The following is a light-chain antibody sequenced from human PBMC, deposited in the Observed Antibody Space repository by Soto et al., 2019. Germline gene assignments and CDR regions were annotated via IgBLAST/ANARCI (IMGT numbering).Light chain of an antibody. CDR2: GAS. CDR1: QSVGTSW. CDR3: QQYGSSVT. J-gene: IGKJ4*01. Sequence: ESVLTQSPDTVSLSPGERATLSCRASQSVGTSWLAWYQQKTGQAPRLLIYGASRRAAGISDRFSGSGSGTDFTLTINRLEPEDFAVYYCQQYGSSVTFGGETNVEIK. V-gene: IGKV3-20*01.